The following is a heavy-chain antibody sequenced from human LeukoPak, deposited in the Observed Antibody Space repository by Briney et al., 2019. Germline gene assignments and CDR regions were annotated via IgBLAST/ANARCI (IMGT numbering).Heavy chain of an antibody. V-gene: IGHV4-59*01. CDR2: IHYSGST. D-gene: IGHD3-22*01. Sequence: PSETPSLTCSVSGGSISSYYWSWSRQPPGKGLEWIGYIHYSGSTNYNPSLKSRVSISVDTSKNQFSLKLSSVTAADTAVYYCAGGVDYYDSSGPWGQGTLVTVSS. CDR3: AGGVDYYDSSGP. J-gene: IGHJ5*02. CDR1: GGSISSYY.